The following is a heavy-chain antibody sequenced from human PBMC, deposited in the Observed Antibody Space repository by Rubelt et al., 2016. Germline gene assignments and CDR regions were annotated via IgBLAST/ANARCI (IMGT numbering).Heavy chain of an antibody. CDR2: IYYSGST. D-gene: IGHD2-15*01. CDR1: GGSISDYY. Sequence: QVQLQESGPGLVKPSETLSLTCTVSGGSISDYYWNWIRQAPGQGLELIGYIYYSGSTNYNPSLKSRITMSVDTSKNQVSLKQSAVNAADTAEYYCATITVGYCSGNDCKDFWGQGTLVTVSS. V-gene: IGHV4-59*03. J-gene: IGHJ4*02. CDR3: ATITVGYCSGNDCKDF.